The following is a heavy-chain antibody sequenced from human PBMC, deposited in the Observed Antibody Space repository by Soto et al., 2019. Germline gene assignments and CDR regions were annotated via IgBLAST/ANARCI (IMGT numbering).Heavy chain of an antibody. CDR3: AREGSGSYYNQIDP. V-gene: IGHV1-18*01. CDR1: GYTLTSYG. J-gene: IGHJ5*02. D-gene: IGHD3-10*01. Sequence: ASVKVSCKASGYTLTSYGISWVRQAPGQGLEWMGWISAYNGNTNYAQKLQGRVTMTTDTSTSTAYMELRSLRSDDTAVYYCAREGSGSYYNQIDPWGQGTLVTVSS. CDR2: ISAYNGNT.